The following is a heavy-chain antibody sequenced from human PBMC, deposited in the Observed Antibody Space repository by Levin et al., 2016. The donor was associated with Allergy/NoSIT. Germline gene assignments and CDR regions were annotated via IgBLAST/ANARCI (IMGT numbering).Heavy chain of an antibody. CDR2: IQYDGSTT. J-gene: IGHJ4*02. D-gene: IGHD1-14*01. CDR3: VSLGLGTSFDH. V-gene: IGHV3-74*01. CDR1: GFTFSNYW. Sequence: GESLKISCAASGFTFSNYWMHWVRQAPGKGLVWVSRIQYDGSTTTYADSVRGRFTISRDNAKNTLYLQMNSLRAEDTAVYYCVSLGLGTSFDHWGQGTLVTVSS.